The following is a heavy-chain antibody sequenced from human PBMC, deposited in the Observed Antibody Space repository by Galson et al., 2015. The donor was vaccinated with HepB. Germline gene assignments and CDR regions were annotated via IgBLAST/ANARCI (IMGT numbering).Heavy chain of an antibody. J-gene: IGHJ4*02. CDR2: VYPGDSDV. Sequence: QSGAEVKKPGESLKISCKGFGYNSNDYWIGWVRQMPGKGLEWMGIVYPGDSDVRYSPSFQGQVTFSADKSISTAYLQWSSLKASDTAIYYCARLYSGSYWYFDYWGQGTLVTVSS. V-gene: IGHV5-51*03. CDR1: GYNSNDYW. CDR3: ARLYSGSYWYFDY. D-gene: IGHD1-26*01.